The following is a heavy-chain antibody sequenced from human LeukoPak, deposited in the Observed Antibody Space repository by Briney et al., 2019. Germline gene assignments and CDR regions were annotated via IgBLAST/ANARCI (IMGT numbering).Heavy chain of an antibody. CDR3: AKEGGYVLVVYFDY. D-gene: IGHD3-10*02. CDR1: GFTFSSYA. Sequence: PGGSLRLSCTASGFTFSSYAMSWVRQAPGKGLEWVSAISGSGGSTYYADSVKGRFTISRDDSKNTLYLQMNSLRAEDTAVYYCAKEGGYVLVVYFDYWGQGTLVTVSS. CDR2: ISGSGGST. V-gene: IGHV3-23*01. J-gene: IGHJ4*02.